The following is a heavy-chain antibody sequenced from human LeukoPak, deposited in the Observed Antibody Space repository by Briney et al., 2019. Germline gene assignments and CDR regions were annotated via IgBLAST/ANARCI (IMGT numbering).Heavy chain of an antibody. CDR3: ARATDSGDY. J-gene: IGHJ4*02. D-gene: IGHD1-26*01. CDR1: GGSISSSSYY. V-gene: IGHV4-39*01. Sequence: SETLSLTCTVSGGSISSSSYYWGWIRQPPGKGLEWFGSIYYSGSTYYNPSLKSRVTISVDTSKNQFSLKLSSVTAADTAVYYCARATDSGDYWGQGTLVTVSS. CDR2: IYYSGST.